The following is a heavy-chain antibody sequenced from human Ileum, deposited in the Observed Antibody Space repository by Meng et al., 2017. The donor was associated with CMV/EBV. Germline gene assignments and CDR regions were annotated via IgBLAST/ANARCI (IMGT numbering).Heavy chain of an antibody. V-gene: IGHV4/OR15-8*01. CDR1: GFSLIGTNW. J-gene: IGHJ4*02. CDR2: VFHSGAT. Sequence: TLSLTCVVLGFSLIGTNWWNWVRQPPGRGLEWIGEVFHSGATNYNPSLESRVTISIDISKRQFSLKLTSVTAADTAVYFCGDPPAAYWGQGILVTVSS. CDR3: GDPPAAY. D-gene: IGHD6-25*01.